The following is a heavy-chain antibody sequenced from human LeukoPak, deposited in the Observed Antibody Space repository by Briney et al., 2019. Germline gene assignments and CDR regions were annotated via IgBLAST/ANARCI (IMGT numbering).Heavy chain of an antibody. CDR1: GYTFTSYG. CDR2: ISAYNGNT. V-gene: IGHV1-18*01. J-gene: IGHJ5*02. D-gene: IGHD2-2*01. Sequence: ASVKVSCKASGYTFTSYGISWVRQAPGQGLEWMGWISAYNGNTNYAQKLQGRVTMTTDTSTSTAYMELRSLRSDDTAVYYCARDSIVVVPAAILEWFDPWGQGTLVTVSS. CDR3: ARDSIVVVPAAILEWFDP.